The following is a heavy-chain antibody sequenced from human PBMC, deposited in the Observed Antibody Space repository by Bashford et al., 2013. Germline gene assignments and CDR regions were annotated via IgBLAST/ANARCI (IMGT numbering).Heavy chain of an antibody. CDR2: IVDDGRNK. D-gene: IGHD4-17*01. J-gene: IGHJ1*01. Sequence: VRQAPGKGLDWLAVIVDDGRNKDYADSVKGRFTISRDNSKNTLYLQMDSLRGEDTAVYYCARDWSYGDYMWGQGTLVTVSS. V-gene: IGHV3-33*01. CDR3: ARDWSYGDYM.